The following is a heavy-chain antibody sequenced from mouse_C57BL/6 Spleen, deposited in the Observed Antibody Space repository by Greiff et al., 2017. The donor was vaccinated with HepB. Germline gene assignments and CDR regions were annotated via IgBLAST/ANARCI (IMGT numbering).Heavy chain of an antibody. Sequence: EVQLVESGGGLVQPGGSLKLSCAASGFTFSDYYMYWVRQTPEKRLEWVAYISNGGGSTYYPDTVKGRFTISRDNAKNTLYLQMSRLKSEDTAMYYCARASIYEGYYYAMDYWGQGTSVTVSS. J-gene: IGHJ4*01. CDR1: GFTFSDYY. D-gene: IGHD2-3*01. V-gene: IGHV5-12*01. CDR2: ISNGGGST. CDR3: ARASIYEGYYYAMDY.